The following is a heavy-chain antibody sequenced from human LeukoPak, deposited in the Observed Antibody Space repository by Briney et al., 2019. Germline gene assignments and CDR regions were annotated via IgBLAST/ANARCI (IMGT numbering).Heavy chain of an antibody. J-gene: IGHJ4*02. Sequence: PGGSLRLSCAASGFTFSSYSMNWVRQAPGKGLEWVANIKQDGSEKYYVDSVKGRFTISRDNAKNSLYLQMNSLRAEDTAVYYCAREQYSSSNFDYWGQGTLVTVSS. CDR1: GFTFSSYS. CDR3: AREQYSSSNFDY. D-gene: IGHD6-13*01. CDR2: IKQDGSEK. V-gene: IGHV3-7*01.